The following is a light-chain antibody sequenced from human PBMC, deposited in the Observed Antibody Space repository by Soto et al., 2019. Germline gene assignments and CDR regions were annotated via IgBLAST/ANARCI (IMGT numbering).Light chain of an antibody. V-gene: IGKV3-11*01. Sequence: EIVLTQSPATLSLSPGERATLSCRASQSVGSYLAWYQQKAGQSPRLLIYDAPKRASGIPARFSGSGSGTDFTLTISSLEPEDFAVYYCQQRDRWPPIFTFGPGTKVDI. CDR3: QQRDRWPPIFT. CDR1: QSVGSY. J-gene: IGKJ3*01. CDR2: DAP.